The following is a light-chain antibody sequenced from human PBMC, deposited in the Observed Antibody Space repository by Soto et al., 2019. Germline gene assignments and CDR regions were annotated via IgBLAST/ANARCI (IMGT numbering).Light chain of an antibody. V-gene: IGKV1-27*01. J-gene: IGKJ3*01. CDR3: KSYKNGPRVT. CDR1: QDINNY. CDR2: AAS. Sequence: IQMTQSPSSLSASVGDRVTITCRASQDINNYLAWYQQKPGKPPKLLIYAASTLQSGVPSRFSGGGSGTVFTLTINSLQPEVVPTYYCKSYKNGPRVTFAPGTKV.